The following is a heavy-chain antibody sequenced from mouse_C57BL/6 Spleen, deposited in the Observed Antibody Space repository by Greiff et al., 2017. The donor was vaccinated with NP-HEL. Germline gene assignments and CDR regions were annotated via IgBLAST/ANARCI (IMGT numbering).Heavy chain of an antibody. Sequence: QVQLKESGPELVKPGASVKISCKASGYAFSSSWMNWVKQRPGKGLEWIGRIYPGDGDTNYNGKFKGKATLTADKSSSTAYMQLSSLTSEDSAVYFCAREGTYYSFAYWGQGTLVTVSA. CDR1: GYAFSSSW. CDR2: IYPGDGDT. J-gene: IGHJ3*01. D-gene: IGHD2-10*01. V-gene: IGHV1-82*01. CDR3: AREGTYYSFAY.